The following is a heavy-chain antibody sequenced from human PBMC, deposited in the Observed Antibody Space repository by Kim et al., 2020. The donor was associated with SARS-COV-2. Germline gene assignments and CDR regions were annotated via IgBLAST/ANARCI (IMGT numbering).Heavy chain of an antibody. CDR3: ARLMSATIFGVVIPSHYYYGMDV. V-gene: IGHV3-21*01. CDR1: GFTFSSYS. J-gene: IGHJ6*02. CDR2: ISSSSSYI. D-gene: IGHD3-3*01. Sequence: GGSLRLSCAASGFTFSSYSMNWVRQAPGKGLEWVLSISSSSSYIYYADSVKGRFTISRDNAKNSLYLQMNSLRAEDTAVYYCARLMSATIFGVVIPSHYYYGMDVWGQGTTVTGSS.